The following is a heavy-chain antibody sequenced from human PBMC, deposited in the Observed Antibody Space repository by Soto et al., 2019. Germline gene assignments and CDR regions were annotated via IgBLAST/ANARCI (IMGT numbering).Heavy chain of an antibody. J-gene: IGHJ4*02. Sequence: GGSLRLSCAASGFTFDDYAMHWVRQAPGKGLEWVSGISWNSGSIGYADSVKGRFTISRDNAKNSLYLQMNSLRAEDTALYYCAKGRFEGIVVVVAATTYFDYWGQGTLVTVSS. V-gene: IGHV3-9*01. CDR2: ISWNSGSI. CDR3: AKGRFEGIVVVVAATTYFDY. D-gene: IGHD2-15*01. CDR1: GFTFDDYA.